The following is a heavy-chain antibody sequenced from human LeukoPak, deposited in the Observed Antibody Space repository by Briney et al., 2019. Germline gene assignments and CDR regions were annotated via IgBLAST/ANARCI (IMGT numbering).Heavy chain of an antibody. CDR2: ISSSSSTI. J-gene: IGHJ4*02. Sequence: PGGSLRLSCAASGFTFSSYSMNWVRQAPGKGLEWVSYISSSSSTIYYADSVKGRFTISRDNARKSLYLQVNSLRAEDTAVYYCVRDRVWTILYWGQGTVVTVSS. D-gene: IGHD2-21*01. V-gene: IGHV3-48*01. CDR3: VRDRVWTILY. CDR1: GFTFSSYS.